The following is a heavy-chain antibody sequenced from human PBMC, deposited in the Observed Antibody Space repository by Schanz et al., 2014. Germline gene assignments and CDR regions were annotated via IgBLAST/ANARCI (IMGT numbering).Heavy chain of an antibody. Sequence: EVQLLESGGGLVQPGGSLRLSCAASGFTFRGYAMSWVRQAPGRGLEWVSIISGSGGNTYYADAVRGRFTISRDNSKTTVYLQMNSLRAEDTAVYYCARGSLAGYVALLMAANDYWGQGTLLTVSS. CDR2: ISGSGGNT. CDR1: GFTFRGYA. J-gene: IGHJ4*02. D-gene: IGHD2-15*01. V-gene: IGHV3-23*01. CDR3: ARGSLAGYVALLMAANDY.